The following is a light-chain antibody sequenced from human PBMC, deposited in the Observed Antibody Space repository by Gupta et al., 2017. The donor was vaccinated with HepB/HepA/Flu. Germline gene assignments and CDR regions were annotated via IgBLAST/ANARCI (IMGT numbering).Light chain of an antibody. CDR1: QSLLHSNGYNY. V-gene: IGKV2-28*01. Sequence: DIVMTQTPLSLPVTPGEPASISCRSSQSLLHSNGYNYLDWYLQKPVQSPQLLIYMASTRAAGVPDRFSGSGSGIDFTLKISRVEAEDVGVYYCREALHTAPSTFGQGTKLEIK. CDR2: MAS. J-gene: IGKJ2*01. CDR3: REALHTAPST.